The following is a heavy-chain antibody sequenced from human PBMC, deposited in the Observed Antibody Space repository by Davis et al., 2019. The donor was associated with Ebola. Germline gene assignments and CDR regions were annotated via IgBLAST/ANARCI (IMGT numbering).Heavy chain of an antibody. J-gene: IGHJ3*02. CDR1: GGTFSTYG. CDR3: ARDPVEMAKDGWAFDI. CDR2: IIPVSATA. V-gene: IGHV1-69*13. Sequence: AASVKVSCKASGGTFSTYGISWVRQAPGQGLEWMGGIIPVSATANYAQKFQGRVTITADEATSTAYMELNSLRSEDTAVYYCARDPVEMAKDGWAFDIWGQGTMVTVSS. D-gene: IGHD5-24*01.